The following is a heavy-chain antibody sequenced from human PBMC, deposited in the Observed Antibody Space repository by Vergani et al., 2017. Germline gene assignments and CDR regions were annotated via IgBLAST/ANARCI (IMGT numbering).Heavy chain of an antibody. J-gene: IGHJ6*02. D-gene: IGHD3-10*01. Sequence: QVQLVQSGAEVKKPGASVKVSCKASGYTFTSYGISWVRQAPGQGLEWMGWISAYNGNTNYAQKLQGRVTMTTDTATSTAYMELRSLRSDDTAVYYCARWGNGSGSYYTGKGYYYGMDVWGQGTTVTVSS. CDR1: GYTFTSYG. V-gene: IGHV1-18*01. CDR2: ISAYNGNT. CDR3: ARWGNGSGSYYTGKGYYYGMDV.